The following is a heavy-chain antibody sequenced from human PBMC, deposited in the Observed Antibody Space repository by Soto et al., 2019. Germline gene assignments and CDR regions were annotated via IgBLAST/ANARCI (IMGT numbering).Heavy chain of an antibody. CDR1: GFTFTSSA. J-gene: IGHJ6*02. CDR2: IVVGSGNT. Sequence: GASVKVSCKASGFTFTSSAVQWVRQARGRRLEWIGWIVVGSGNTNYAQKFQERVTITRDMSTGTAYMELSSLRSEDTAVYYCAADFQLDYYYYGMDVWGQGTTVTVSS. D-gene: IGHD2-2*01. CDR3: AADFQLDYYYYGMDV. V-gene: IGHV1-58*01.